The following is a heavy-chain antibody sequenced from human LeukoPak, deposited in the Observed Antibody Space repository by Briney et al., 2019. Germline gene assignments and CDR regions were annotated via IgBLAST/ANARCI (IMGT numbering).Heavy chain of an antibody. CDR3: ARSLRVRGVPDYMDV. V-gene: IGHV3-53*01. D-gene: IGHD3-10*01. J-gene: IGHJ6*03. CDR1: GFTFSSYA. Sequence: GGSLRLSCAASGFTFSSYAMHWVRQAPGKGLEWVSVIHKNAITSYADTVKGRFTISRDNSKNTLYLQMNNLRVDDTAVYYCARSLRVRGVPDYMDVWGKGTTVTVYS. CDR2: IHKNAIT.